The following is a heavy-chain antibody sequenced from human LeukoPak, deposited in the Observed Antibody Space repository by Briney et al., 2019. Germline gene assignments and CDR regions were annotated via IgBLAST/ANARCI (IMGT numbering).Heavy chain of an antibody. CDR1: GYTFTSYY. D-gene: IGHD2-15*01. V-gene: IGHV1-46*01. CDR3: ARSLSSGGSPIDY. J-gene: IGHJ4*02. CDR2: INPSGGST. Sequence: WASVTVSCTASGYTFTSYYMHWVRQAPGQGLEWMGIINPSGGSTSYAQKFQGRVTMTRDTSTSTVYMELSSLRSEDTAVYYCARSLSSGGSPIDYWGQGTLVTVSS.